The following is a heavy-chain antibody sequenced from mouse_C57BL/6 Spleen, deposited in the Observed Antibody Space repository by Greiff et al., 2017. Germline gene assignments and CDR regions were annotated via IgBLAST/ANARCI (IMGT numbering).Heavy chain of an antibody. CDR3: TGYYYPFMDY. D-gene: IGHD2-1*01. J-gene: IGHJ4*01. CDR1: GFTFSNYW. V-gene: IGHV6-3*01. CDR2: IRLKSDNYAT. Sequence: EVKLMESGGGLVQPGGSMKLSCVASGFTFSNYWMNWVRQSPEKGLEWVAQIRLKSDNYATHYAESVKGRFTISRDDSKSSVYLQMNNLRAEDTGIYYCTGYYYPFMDYWGQGTSVTVSS.